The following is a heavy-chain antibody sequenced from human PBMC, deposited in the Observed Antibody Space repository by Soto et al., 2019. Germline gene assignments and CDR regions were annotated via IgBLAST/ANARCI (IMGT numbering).Heavy chain of an antibody. V-gene: IGHV1-8*01. CDR3: ARERANRFDL. CDR1: GYTFTMYD. CDR2: RNPNSGNT. Sequence: QVQLVQSGAEVKKPGASVKVSCKASGYTFTMYDINWVRQATGQGLEWMGWRNPNSGNTGNAQKFQGRVTMTRNTSISTAYMELSSLSSEVTAVYYRARERANRFDLWGQGTLVTVSS. J-gene: IGHJ5*02.